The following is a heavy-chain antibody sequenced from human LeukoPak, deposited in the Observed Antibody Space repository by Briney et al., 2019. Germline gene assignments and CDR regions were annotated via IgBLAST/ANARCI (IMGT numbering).Heavy chain of an antibody. D-gene: IGHD1-20*01. CDR2: IYYSGST. V-gene: IGHV4-39*01. CDR1: GGSISSSGYY. Sequence: SETLSLTCTVSGGSISSSGYYWGWIRQPPGKGLEWIGSIYYSGSTYYNPSLKSRVTISVDTSKNQFSLKLSSVTAADTAVYYCARQRYNWNDYDYWGQGTLVTVSS. CDR3: ARQRYNWNDYDY. J-gene: IGHJ4*02.